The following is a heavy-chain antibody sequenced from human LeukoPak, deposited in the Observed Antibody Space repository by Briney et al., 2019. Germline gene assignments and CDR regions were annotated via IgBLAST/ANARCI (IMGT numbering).Heavy chain of an antibody. CDR2: ISGDGLTT. Sequence: GGSLRLSCAASGFLFHDFSMHWVRQVPGESLEWVSLISGDGLTTYYGDSVKGRFTISRDNSKNSLYLQMNDLRTEDTAFYYCARGVNTISFTFDCWGQGALVADSS. D-gene: IGHD3-22*01. J-gene: IGHJ4*02. CDR3: ARGVNTISFTFDC. CDR1: GFLFHDFS. V-gene: IGHV3-43*02.